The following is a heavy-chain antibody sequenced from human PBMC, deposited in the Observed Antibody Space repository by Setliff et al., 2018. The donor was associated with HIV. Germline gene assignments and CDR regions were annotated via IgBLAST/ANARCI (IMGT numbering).Heavy chain of an antibody. CDR1: GDSISSYY. CDR3: ARRPIKGYGPFDS. D-gene: IGHD2-15*01. J-gene: IGHJ4*02. V-gene: IGHV4-38-2*02. Sequence: PSETLSLTCTVSGDSISSYYWGWIRQPPGKGLEWIGSMYHTGSTYYSPSLNSRFTISVDTSKNQFSLKLRSVTAADTAVYYCARRPIKGYGPFDSWGPGTLVTVSS. CDR2: MYHTGST.